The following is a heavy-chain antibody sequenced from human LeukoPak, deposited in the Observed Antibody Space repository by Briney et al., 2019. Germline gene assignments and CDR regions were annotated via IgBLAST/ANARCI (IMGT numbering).Heavy chain of an antibody. V-gene: IGHV4-4*07. J-gene: IGHJ1*01. CDR1: GGSISSYY. D-gene: IGHD3-22*01. CDR3: ARGLTDSSGYYGEYFQH. CDR2: IYTSGST. Sequence: SETLSLTCTVSGGSISSYYWSWIRQPAGKGLEWIGRIYTSGSTNYNPSLKSRVTMSADTSKNQFSLKLSSVTAADTAVYYCARGLTDSSGYYGEYFQHWGQGTLVTVSS.